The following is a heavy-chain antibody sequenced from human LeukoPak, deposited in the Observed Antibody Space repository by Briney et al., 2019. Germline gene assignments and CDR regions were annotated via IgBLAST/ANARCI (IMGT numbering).Heavy chain of an antibody. J-gene: IGHJ4*02. CDR2: INPNSGGT. V-gene: IGHV1-2*02. D-gene: IGHD3-22*01. Sequence: ASVKVSCKASGYTFTGYYMHWVRQAPGQGLEWMGWINPNSGGTNYAQKFQGRVTITRDTSISTAYMELSRLRSDDTAVYYCARRFIYYYDSSGYLGYWGQGTLVTVSS. CDR1: GYTFTGYY. CDR3: ARRFIYYYDSSGYLGY.